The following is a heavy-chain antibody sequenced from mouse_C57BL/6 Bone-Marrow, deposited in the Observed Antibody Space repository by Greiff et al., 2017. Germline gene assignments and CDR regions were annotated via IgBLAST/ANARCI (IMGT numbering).Heavy chain of an antibody. CDR1: GFTFSSYG. Sequence: EVKLVESGGDLVKPGGSLKLSCAASGFTFSSYGMSWVRQTPDKRLEWVATISSGGSYTYYPDSVKGRFTISRDNAKNTLYLQMSSLKSEDTAMYYCASPALGYYYYAMDYWGQGTSVTVSS. V-gene: IGHV5-6*02. CDR2: ISSGGSYT. J-gene: IGHJ4*01. D-gene: IGHD1-1*01. CDR3: ASPALGYYYYAMDY.